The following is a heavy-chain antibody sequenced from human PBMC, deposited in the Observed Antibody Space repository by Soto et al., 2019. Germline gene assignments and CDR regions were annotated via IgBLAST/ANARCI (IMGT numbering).Heavy chain of an antibody. J-gene: IGHJ4*02. CDR1: GFSLRTSGMC. CDR2: VDWDGDK. CDR3: ARRAAYSSSYFFDD. Sequence: SGPTLVNPTQTLTMTCTLSGFSLRTSGMCVSWIRQPPGKALEWLALVDWDGDKYYNTSLKTRLTTSRDTSKNQVVLTMTNMDPVDTATYYCARRAAYSSSYFFDDWGQGSLVTVSS. V-gene: IGHV2-70*12. D-gene: IGHD6-6*01.